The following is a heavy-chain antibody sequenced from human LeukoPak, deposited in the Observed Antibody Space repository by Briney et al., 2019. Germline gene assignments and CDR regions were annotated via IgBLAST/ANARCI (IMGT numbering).Heavy chain of an antibody. CDR1: GFTFRSYA. D-gene: IGHD3-22*01. V-gene: IGHV3-30-3*01. Sequence: GRSLRLSCAASGFTFRSYAMHWVRQAPGKGLEWVAVIPYDGSNKYYADSVKGRFTISRDNSKNTLYLQMNSLRAEDTAVYYCARDPSGDDSSGYLLTNWGQGTLVTVSS. CDR2: IPYDGSNK. J-gene: IGHJ4*02. CDR3: ARDPSGDDSSGYLLTN.